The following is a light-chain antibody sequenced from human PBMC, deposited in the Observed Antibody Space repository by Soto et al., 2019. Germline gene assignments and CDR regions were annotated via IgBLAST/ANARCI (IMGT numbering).Light chain of an antibody. V-gene: IGLV1-44*01. Sequence: QSVLTQPPSASGTPGQRVTISCSGSSSNIGSNTVNWYQQLPGTAPKVLIYSNNQWPSGVPDRFSGSKSGTSASLAISGRQSEDEADYYCAAWDDSLNGVVFGGGTKLTVL. CDR2: SNN. CDR1: SSNIGSNT. CDR3: AAWDDSLNGVV. J-gene: IGLJ2*01.